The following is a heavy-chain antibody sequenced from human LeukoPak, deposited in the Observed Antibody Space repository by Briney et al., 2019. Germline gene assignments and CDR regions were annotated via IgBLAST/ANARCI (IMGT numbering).Heavy chain of an antibody. CDR1: GFTFSDHY. D-gene: IGHD1-26*01. J-gene: IGHJ4*02. Sequence: SGGSLRLSCAASGFTFSDHYMDWVRQAPGKWLEWVGRTKNKANSYTTEYAASVKGRFTISRDESKNSLYLQMNSLKTEDTAVYYCARWDSWSCSDWGQGTLVTVSS. CDR3: ARWDSWSCSD. CDR2: TKNKANSYTT. V-gene: IGHV3-72*01.